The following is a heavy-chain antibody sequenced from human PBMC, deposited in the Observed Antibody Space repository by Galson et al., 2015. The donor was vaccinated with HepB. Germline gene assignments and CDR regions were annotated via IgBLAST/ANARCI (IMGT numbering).Heavy chain of an antibody. Sequence: SLRLSCAASGFTFSKAWMSWVRQAPGKGLEWVGRILSKTDGGTKDYAAPVKGRFTISRDDSKNTLYLEMNSLKTEDTAVYYCTPSVAAAGTDYFDYWGQGTLVTVSS. CDR3: TPSVAAAGTDYFDY. D-gene: IGHD6-25*01. J-gene: IGHJ4*02. CDR1: GFTFSKAW. V-gene: IGHV3-15*01. CDR2: ILSKTDGGTK.